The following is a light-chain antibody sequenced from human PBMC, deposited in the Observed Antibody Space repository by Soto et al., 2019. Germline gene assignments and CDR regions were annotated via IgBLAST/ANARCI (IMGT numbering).Light chain of an antibody. CDR3: QQYVSKTT. CDR2: GIS. Sequence: EILLTQSPGTLSLSPGETATLSCRASQSVPGTYLAWYLQTPGQAPRLLIYGISKRATGVPDRFSGSGSGTDFSLTISRLEPEDFAVYYCQQYVSKTTFGPGTKVDIK. V-gene: IGKV3-20*01. J-gene: IGKJ3*01. CDR1: QSVPGTY.